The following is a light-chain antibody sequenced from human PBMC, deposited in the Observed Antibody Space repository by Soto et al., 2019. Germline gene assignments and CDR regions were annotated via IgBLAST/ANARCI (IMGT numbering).Light chain of an antibody. CDR1: GSNIGAGYD. CDR2: NNN. V-gene: IGLV1-40*01. J-gene: IGLJ2*01. CDR3: QSYDSSLRNVV. Sequence: QSALTQPPSVSGAPGQRVTISCTGSGSNIGAGYDVHWYQQLPETAPKLLIFNNNNRPSGVPDRFSGSKSGTSASLAITGLQAEDEADYYCQSYDSSLRNVVFGGGTKVTVL.